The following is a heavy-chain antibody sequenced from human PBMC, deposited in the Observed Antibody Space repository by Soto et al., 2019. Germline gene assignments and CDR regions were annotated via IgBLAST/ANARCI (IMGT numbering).Heavy chain of an antibody. CDR3: AREGCSGGSCYYFDY. V-gene: IGHV3-33*01. D-gene: IGHD2-15*01. Sequence: PGGSLRLSCAASGFTFSSYGMHWVRQAPGKGLEWVAVIWYDGSNKYYADSVKGRFTISRDNSKNTLYLQMNSLRAEDTAVYYCAREGCSGGSCYYFDYWGQGTLVTVSS. CDR2: IWYDGSNK. J-gene: IGHJ4*02. CDR1: GFTFSSYG.